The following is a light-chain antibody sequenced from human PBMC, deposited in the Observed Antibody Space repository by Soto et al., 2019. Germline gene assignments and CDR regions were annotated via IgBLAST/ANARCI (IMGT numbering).Light chain of an antibody. J-gene: IGKJ1*01. V-gene: IGKV1-27*01. CDR3: QKYNSAPPM. Sequence: DIQMTQSPSSLSATVGDRVTITCRASQGISNYLAWYQQKPGKVPKLLIYAASTLQSGVPSRFSGSGSGTDFTLTISRLQPEDVATYYCQKYNSAPPMFGQGTKVEIK. CDR1: QGISNY. CDR2: AAS.